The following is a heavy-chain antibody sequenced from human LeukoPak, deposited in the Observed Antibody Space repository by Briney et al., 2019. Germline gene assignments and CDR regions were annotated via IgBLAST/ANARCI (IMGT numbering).Heavy chain of an antibody. CDR1: GYTFTSYG. CDR2: ISAYNGNT. CDR3: ASNSGYSSSSPNAFDI. D-gene: IGHD6-6*01. J-gene: IGHJ3*02. V-gene: IGHV1-18*01. Sequence: VASVKVSCKAPGYTFTSYGISWVRQAPGQGLEWMGWISAYNGNTNYAQKLQGRVTITRNTSISTAYMELSSLRSEDTAVYYCASNSGYSSSSPNAFDIWGQGTMVTVSS.